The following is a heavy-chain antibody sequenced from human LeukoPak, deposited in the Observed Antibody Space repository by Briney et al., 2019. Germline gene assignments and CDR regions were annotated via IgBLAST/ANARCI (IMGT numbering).Heavy chain of an antibody. CDR1: GFTVSSNY. CDR2: ISGSGGST. J-gene: IGHJ4*02. Sequence: PGGSLRLSCAASGFTVSSNYMSWVRQAPGKGLEWVSAISGSGGSTYYADSVKGRFTISRDNSKNTLYLQMNSLRAEDTAVYYCARRLVTTFDYWGQGTLVTVSS. V-gene: IGHV3-23*01. D-gene: IGHD4-17*01. CDR3: ARRLVTTFDY.